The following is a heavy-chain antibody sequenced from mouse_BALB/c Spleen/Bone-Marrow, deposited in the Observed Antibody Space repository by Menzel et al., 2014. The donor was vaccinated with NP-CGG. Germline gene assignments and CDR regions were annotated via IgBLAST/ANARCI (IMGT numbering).Heavy chain of an antibody. CDR1: GFSFNSYG. D-gene: IGHD2-4*01. Sequence: EVHLVESGGGLVKSGGSLKLSCAASGFSFNSYGMSWVRQTPERRLEWVATISGGGSYTFYPDSVKGRFTISRDNAKNNLYLQLSSLRSEDTALYYCARHAYYDQTEVSFVYWGQGTLVTVS. V-gene: IGHV5-9-2*01. CDR2: ISGGGSYT. J-gene: IGHJ3*01. CDR3: ARHAYYDQTEVSFVY.